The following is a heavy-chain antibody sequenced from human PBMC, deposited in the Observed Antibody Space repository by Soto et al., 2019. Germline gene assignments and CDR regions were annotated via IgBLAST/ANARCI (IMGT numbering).Heavy chain of an antibody. CDR3: AKGSLPWAGWYPGPAFDI. J-gene: IGHJ3*02. CDR1: GFTFDDYA. V-gene: IGHV3-9*01. Sequence: SLRLSCAASGFTFDDYAMHWVRQAPGKGLEWVSGISWNSGSIGYADSVKGRFTISRDNAKNSLYLQMNSLRAEDTALYYCAKGSLPWAGWYPGPAFDIWGQGTMVTVPS. D-gene: IGHD6-19*01. CDR2: ISWNSGSI.